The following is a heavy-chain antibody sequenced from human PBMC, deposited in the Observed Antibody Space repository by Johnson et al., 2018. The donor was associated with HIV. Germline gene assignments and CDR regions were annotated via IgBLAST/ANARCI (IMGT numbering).Heavy chain of an antibody. J-gene: IGHJ3*02. D-gene: IGHD3-22*01. Sequence: QMLLVESGGGMVQPGGSLRLSCAASGFTFSSYGMHWVRQAPGKGLEWVAFIRYDGSNKYYADSVKGRFTISRDNSKNTLYLQMNSLRAEDTAVYYCAKAREYDSTGHDAFDIWGQGTMVTVSS. V-gene: IGHV3-30*02. CDR2: IRYDGSNK. CDR1: GFTFSSYG. CDR3: AKAREYDSTGHDAFDI.